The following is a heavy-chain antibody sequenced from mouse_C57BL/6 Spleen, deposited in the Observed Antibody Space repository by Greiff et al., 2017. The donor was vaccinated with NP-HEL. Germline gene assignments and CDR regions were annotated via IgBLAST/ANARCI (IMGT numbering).Heavy chain of an antibody. V-gene: IGHV1-85*01. CDR1: GYTFTSYD. CDR3: AREGPGESAWFAY. Sequence: QVQLKESGPELVKPGASVKLSCKASGYTFTSYDINWVKQRPGQGLEWIGWIYPRDGSTKYNEKFKGKATLTVDTSSSTAYMELHSLTSEDSAVYFCAREGPGESAWFAYWGQGTLVTVSA. J-gene: IGHJ3*01. D-gene: IGHD3-3*01. CDR2: IYPRDGST.